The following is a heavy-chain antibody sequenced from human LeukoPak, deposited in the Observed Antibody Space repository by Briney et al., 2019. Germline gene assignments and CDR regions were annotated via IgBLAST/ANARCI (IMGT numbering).Heavy chain of an antibody. D-gene: IGHD1-26*01. CDR1: GFTVSSNY. J-gene: IGHJ4*02. Sequence: GGSLRLSCAASGFTVSSNYMSWVRQAPGKGLEWVSVIYSGGSTYYADSVTGRSTIYRDNSKNPLYLQMNSLRAEDTAVYYCARGQWELRDWGQGTLVTVSS. CDR3: ARGQWELRD. V-gene: IGHV3-66*01. CDR2: IYSGGST.